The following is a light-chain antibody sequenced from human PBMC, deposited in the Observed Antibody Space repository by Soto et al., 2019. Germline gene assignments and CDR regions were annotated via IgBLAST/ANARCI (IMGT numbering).Light chain of an antibody. CDR1: QSIDTW. CDR2: DAS. Sequence: DIPMTQSPSTLSASVGDRVTITCRASQSIDTWLAWYQQKPGKAPKLLFFDASSLQTGVPSRFSGSGSGTEFTLTISNLQREDFATYYCQQFTDYWTFGQGTKVEVK. J-gene: IGKJ1*01. V-gene: IGKV1-5*01. CDR3: QQFTDYWT.